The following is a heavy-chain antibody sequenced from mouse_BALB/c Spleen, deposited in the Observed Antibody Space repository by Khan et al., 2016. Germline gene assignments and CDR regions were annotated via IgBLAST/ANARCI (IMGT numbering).Heavy chain of an antibody. J-gene: IGHJ3*01. D-gene: IGHD2-4*01. V-gene: IGHV14-3*02. CDR3: ARSPYDYDVGFAY. CDR1: GFNIKDTY. CDR2: IDPANGNT. Sequence: VQLQQSGAELVKPGASVKLSCTASGFNIKDTYMHWVKQRPEQGLEWIGRIDPANGNTKYDPKFQGKATITAATYSNTAYLQPSSLTSEDTAVHYCARSPYDYDVGFAYWGQGTLVTVSA.